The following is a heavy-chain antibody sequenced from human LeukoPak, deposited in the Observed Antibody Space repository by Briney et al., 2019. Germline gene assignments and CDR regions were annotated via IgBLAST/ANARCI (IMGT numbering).Heavy chain of an antibody. V-gene: IGHV1-8*03. CDR3: ARGHSSSWYSSMLHYPRLPTDY. CDR1: GYTFTSYD. Sequence: GASVKVSCKASGYTFTSYDINWVRQATGQGLEWMGWMNPNSGNTGYAQKFQGRVTITRNTSIGTAYMELSSLRSEDTAVYYCARGHSSSWYSSMLHYPRLPTDYWGQGTLVTVSS. CDR2: MNPNSGNT. D-gene: IGHD6-13*01. J-gene: IGHJ4*02.